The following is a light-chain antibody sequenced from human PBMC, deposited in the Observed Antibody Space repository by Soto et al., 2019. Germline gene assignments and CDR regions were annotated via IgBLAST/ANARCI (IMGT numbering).Light chain of an antibody. CDR1: SGDVGGYNY. V-gene: IGLV2-11*01. CDR2: DVS. J-gene: IGLJ2*01. CDR3: CSYAGSYTVL. Sequence: QSALTQPRSVSGSPGQSVTISCTGTSGDVGGYNYVSWYQQHPGKAPKLMIYDVSKRPSGVPDRFSGSKSGNTASLTISGLQAEDDAHYYCCSYAGSYTVLFGGGTKLTVL.